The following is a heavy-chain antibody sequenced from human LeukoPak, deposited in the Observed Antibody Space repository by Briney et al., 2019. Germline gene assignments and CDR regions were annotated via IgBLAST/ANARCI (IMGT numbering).Heavy chain of an antibody. CDR3: ARYGGDTPDY. J-gene: IGHJ4*02. CDR1: GYTFSGYY. Sequence: ASVKVSCRASGYTFSGYYMHWVRQAPGQGLEWMGWINPQSGGTNYAQKFQGRVTMTRDTSITTAYMELNSLRSHDTAVYYCARYGGDTPDYWGQGTLVTV. D-gene: IGHD2-21*02. CDR2: INPQSGGT. V-gene: IGHV1-2*02.